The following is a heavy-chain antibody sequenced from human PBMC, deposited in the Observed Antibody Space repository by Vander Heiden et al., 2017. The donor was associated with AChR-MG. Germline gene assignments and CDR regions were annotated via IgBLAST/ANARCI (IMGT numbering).Heavy chain of an antibody. Sequence: QVQLQQWGAGLLKPSETLSLTCAVYGGSFSGYYWSWIRQPPGKGLEWIGEINNSGSTNYNPYFKRRVTISVDTSKNQFSLKLSSVTAAETAVYYCARSSAYYYGSGSIYNWFDPWGQGTLVTVSS. CDR1: GGSFSGYY. J-gene: IGHJ5*02. CDR3: ARSSAYYYGSGSIYNWFDP. CDR2: INNSGST. D-gene: IGHD3-10*01. V-gene: IGHV4-34*01.